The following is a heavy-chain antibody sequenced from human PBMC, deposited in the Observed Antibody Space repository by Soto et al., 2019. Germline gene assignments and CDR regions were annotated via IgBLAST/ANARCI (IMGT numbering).Heavy chain of an antibody. J-gene: IGHJ4*02. D-gene: IGHD3-10*01. CDR1: GGTFNTYA. CDR2: IIPMFGIK. V-gene: IGHV1-69*01. Sequence: QMQLVQSGAEVKERGASVTISCKTSGGTFNTYALTWVRQAPGQGLEWIGGIIPMFGIKNVAQRFQGRVTIHADESLTTAYMEMTSLRSDDTAVYYCAKEAGDHWGQGTLVTVSS. CDR3: AKEAGDH.